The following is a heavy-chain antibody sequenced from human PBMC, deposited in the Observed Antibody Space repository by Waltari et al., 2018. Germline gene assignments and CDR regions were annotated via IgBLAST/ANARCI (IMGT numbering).Heavy chain of an antibody. CDR3: ARAKDEERADDGDD. CDR2: STSTGGP. V-gene: IGHV4-61*02. Sequence: QVQLQESGPGLARPSETLSLTCSVSGDSVTSGAFHWYWIRPPAGKTRAGRGRSTSTGGPNYKPARQKRGTSAGDKSKKQGARGRTAVTAADTAGEGGARAKDEERADDGDDGGQGTRGT. CDR1: GDSVTSGAFH. D-gene: IGHD1-1*01. J-gene: IGHJ4*02.